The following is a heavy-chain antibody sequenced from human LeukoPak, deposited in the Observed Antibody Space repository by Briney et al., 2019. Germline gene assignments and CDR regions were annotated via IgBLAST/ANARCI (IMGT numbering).Heavy chain of an antibody. CDR3: AMESGKFDY. J-gene: IGHJ4*02. V-gene: IGHV3-43*02. CDR2: ISADGGST. CDR1: GLNFDDSA. Sequence: GGPLRLSCVASGLNFDDSAMHWVRQAPGKGLEWVSFISADGGSTFSADSVKGRFSISRDNSKNSLYLQMNSLRSEDTGMYCCAMESGKFDYWGQGTLVAVSS. D-gene: IGHD1-1*01.